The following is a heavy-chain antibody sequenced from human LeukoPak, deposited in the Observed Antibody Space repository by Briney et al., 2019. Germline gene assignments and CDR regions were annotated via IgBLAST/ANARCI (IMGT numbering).Heavy chain of an antibody. CDR3: ARSAQQPVPRGWFDP. Sequence: SETLSLTCTVSGGSISSSSYYWGWIRQPPGKGLEWIGYIYYSGSTNYNPSLKSRVTISVDTSKNQFSLKLSSVTAADTAVYYCARSAQQPVPRGWFDPWGQGTLVTVSS. V-gene: IGHV4-61*05. CDR1: GGSISSSSYY. J-gene: IGHJ5*02. CDR2: IYYSGST. D-gene: IGHD6-13*01.